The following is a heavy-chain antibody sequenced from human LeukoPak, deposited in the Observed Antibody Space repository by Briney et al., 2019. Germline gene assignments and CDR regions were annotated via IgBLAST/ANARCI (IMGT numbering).Heavy chain of an antibody. J-gene: IGHJ4*02. Sequence: SETLSLTCTVSGGSISSSSYYWGWIRQPPGKGLEWIGSIYYSGSTYYNPSLKSRVTISVDTSKNQFSLKLSSVTAADTAVYYCAREQDYYDSSGYYHTGKDYWGQGTLVTVSS. CDR3: AREQDYYDSSGYYHTGKDY. V-gene: IGHV4-39*07. CDR2: IYYSGST. D-gene: IGHD3-22*01. CDR1: GGSISSSSYY.